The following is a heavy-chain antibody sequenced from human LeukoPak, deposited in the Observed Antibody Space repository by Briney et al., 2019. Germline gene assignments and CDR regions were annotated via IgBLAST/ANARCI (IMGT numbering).Heavy chain of an antibody. CDR3: ANNRLVGATSFDY. J-gene: IGHJ4*02. CDR1: GFTFSDYY. V-gene: IGHV3-11*04. CDR2: ISSSGSTI. Sequence: PGGSLRLSCAASGFTFSDYYMSWIRQAPGKGLEWVSYISSSGSTIYYADSVKGRFTISRDNAKNSLYLQMNSLRAEDTAVYYCANNRLVGATSFDYWGQGTLVTVSS. D-gene: IGHD1-26*01.